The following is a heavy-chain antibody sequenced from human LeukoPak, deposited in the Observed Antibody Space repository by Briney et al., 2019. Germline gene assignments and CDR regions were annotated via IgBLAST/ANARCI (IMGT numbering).Heavy chain of an antibody. D-gene: IGHD6-13*01. J-gene: IGHJ1*01. Sequence: GESLKISCKGSGYSFTNYWIGWVRQMPGKGLAWMGIIYPGDSDTRYRPSFQGQVTISADKSISTAYLQWSSLKASDTAMYHCATTSGSSWYVWYFQHWGQGTLVAVSS. V-gene: IGHV5-51*01. CDR3: ATTSGSSWYVWYFQH. CDR2: IYPGDSDT. CDR1: GYSFTNYW.